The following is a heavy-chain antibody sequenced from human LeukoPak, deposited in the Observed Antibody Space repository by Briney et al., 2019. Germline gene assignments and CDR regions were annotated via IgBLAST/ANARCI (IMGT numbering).Heavy chain of an antibody. J-gene: IGHJ4*02. Sequence: SETLSLTCAVSGGSISSTNWWSWVRQTPGKGLEWIGEINHSGSTNYNPSLKSRVTISVDTSKNQFSLKLSSVTAADTAVYYCAKVVRAGYSSGWYNYWGQGTLVTVSS. V-gene: IGHV4-4*02. CDR2: INHSGST. CDR3: AKVVRAGYSSGWYNY. CDR1: GGSISSTNW. D-gene: IGHD6-19*01.